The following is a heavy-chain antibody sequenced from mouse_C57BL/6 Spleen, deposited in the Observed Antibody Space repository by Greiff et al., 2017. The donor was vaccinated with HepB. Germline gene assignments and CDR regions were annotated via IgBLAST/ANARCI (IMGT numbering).Heavy chain of an antibody. CDR1: GYTFTDYY. J-gene: IGHJ3*01. CDR2: INPNNGGT. Sequence: EVQLQQSGPELVKPGASVKISCKASGYTFTDYYMNWVKQSHGKSLEWIGDINPNNGGTSYTQKFKGKATLTVDKSSSTAYMELRSLTSEDSAVYYCATSGSSYGAWFAYWGQGTLVTVSA. D-gene: IGHD1-1*01. V-gene: IGHV1-26*01. CDR3: ATSGSSYGAWFAY.